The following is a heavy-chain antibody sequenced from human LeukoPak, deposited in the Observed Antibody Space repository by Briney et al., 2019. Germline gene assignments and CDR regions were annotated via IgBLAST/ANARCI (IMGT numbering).Heavy chain of an antibody. CDR3: ARDLSVVGVGPQDY. CDR2: IWYDGSNK. J-gene: IGHJ4*02. Sequence: GGSLRLSCAASGFTFSSYGMHWVRQAPGKGLEWVAVIWYDGSNKYYADSVKGRFTISRDNSKNTLYRQMNSLRAEDTAVYYCARDLSVVGVGPQDYWGQGTLVTVSS. D-gene: IGHD2-15*01. V-gene: IGHV3-33*01. CDR1: GFTFSSYG.